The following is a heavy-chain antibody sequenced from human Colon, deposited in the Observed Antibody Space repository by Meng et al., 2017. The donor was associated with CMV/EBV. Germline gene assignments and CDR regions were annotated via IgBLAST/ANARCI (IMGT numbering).Heavy chain of an antibody. CDR1: GYTFSSYE. CDR2: MNPSSGHT. CDR3: VKDSRDFGSGLNPYHFDS. J-gene: IGHJ4*02. V-gene: IGHV1-8*01. D-gene: IGHD3-10*01. Sequence: ASVKVSCKASGYTFSSYEINWVRQATGQGLEWMGWMNPSSGHTGYAQKFQGRVTMTRDTSKSTAYMELSSLRSEDTAFYYCVKDSRDFGSGLNPYHFDSWGQGTLVTVSS.